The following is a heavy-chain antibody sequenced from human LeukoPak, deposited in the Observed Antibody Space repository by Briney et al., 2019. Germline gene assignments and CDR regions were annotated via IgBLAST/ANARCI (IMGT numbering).Heavy chain of an antibody. CDR2: IIPIFGTA. CDR1: AYTFTRYY. D-gene: IGHD2-15*01. V-gene: IGHV1-69*06. CDR3: ARRFCIGGSCSNNFDY. J-gene: IGHJ4*02. Sequence: SVKVSRKTSAYTFTRYYTHWVRQAPGQGLEWMGGIIPIFGTANYAQKFQGRVTITADKSTSTAYMELSSLKSEDTAVYYCARRFCIGGSCSNNFDYWGQGTLVTVSS.